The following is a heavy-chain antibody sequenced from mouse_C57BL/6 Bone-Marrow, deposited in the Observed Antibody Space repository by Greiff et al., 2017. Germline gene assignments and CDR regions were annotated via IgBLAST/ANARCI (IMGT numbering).Heavy chain of an antibody. J-gene: IGHJ4*01. Sequence: VQLQQSGPVLVKPGASVKISCKASGYTFTDSYINWVKQRPGQGLEWIGWLFSGSGSTYYNEKFKGKATLTVDKSFSTAYMLLSSLTSEDSAIYFCAREGYHAMDYWGQGTTVTGSS. CDR3: AREGYHAMDY. CDR2: LFSGSGST. CDR1: GYTFTDSY. V-gene: IGHV1-75*01.